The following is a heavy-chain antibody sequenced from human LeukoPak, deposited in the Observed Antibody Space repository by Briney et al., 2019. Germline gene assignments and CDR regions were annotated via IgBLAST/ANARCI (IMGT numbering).Heavy chain of an antibody. CDR3: AKDEVTSGGGLAS. J-gene: IGHJ5*02. CDR1: GFSVSGTH. V-gene: IGHV3-53*01. D-gene: IGHD2-21*02. Sequence: GGSLRLSCAASGFSVSGTHMSWVRQAPGEGLEWVAAMYTGGTTYYTDAVTGRFTVSRDTSRNILFLHMDSLRAEDTAVYYCAKDEVTSGGGLASWGQGTLVIVSS. CDR2: MYTGGTT.